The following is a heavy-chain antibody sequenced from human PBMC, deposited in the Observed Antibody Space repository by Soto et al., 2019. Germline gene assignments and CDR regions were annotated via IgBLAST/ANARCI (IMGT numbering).Heavy chain of an antibody. Sequence: GASVKVSCKASGYTFTSYYMHWVRQAPGQGLEWMGIINPSGGSTSYAQKFQGRVTMTRDTSTSTVYMELSSLRSEDTAVYYCARDLGGGSGGWYRPSTVYYYYGMDVGGKGTRVPFSS. CDR2: INPSGGST. CDR1: GYTFTSYY. J-gene: IGHJ6*04. CDR3: ARDLGGGSGGWYRPSTVYYYYGMDV. D-gene: IGHD6-19*01. V-gene: IGHV1-46*03.